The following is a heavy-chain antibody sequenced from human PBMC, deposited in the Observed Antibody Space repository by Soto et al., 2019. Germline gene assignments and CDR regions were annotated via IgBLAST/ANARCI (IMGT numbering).Heavy chain of an antibody. CDR1: GGTFSSYA. CDR3: ARPLAYCGGDCHPTYYYGMDV. D-gene: IGHD2-21*02. CDR2: IIPIFGAA. V-gene: IGHV1-69*13. Sequence: AASVKVSCKASGGTFSSYAISWVRQAPGQGLEWMGGIIPIFGAANYAQKFQGRVTITADESTSTAYMELSSLRSEDTAVYYCARPLAYCGGDCHPTYYYGMDVWGQGTTVTVSS. J-gene: IGHJ6*02.